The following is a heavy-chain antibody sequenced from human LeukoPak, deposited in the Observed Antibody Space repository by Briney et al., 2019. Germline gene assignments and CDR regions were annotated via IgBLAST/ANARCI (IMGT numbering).Heavy chain of an antibody. D-gene: IGHD3-22*01. Sequence: SETLSLTCTVSGGSISSYYWSWIRQPPGKGLEWIGTIYYSGRTYCSPSLKSRVTMSVDPSNNQFSLNLRSVTAADTALYYCARRRYYDGSGYLEWGQGTLLSVSS. V-gene: IGHV4-59*04. CDR1: GGSISSYY. J-gene: IGHJ1*01. CDR3: ARRRYYDGSGYLE. CDR2: IYYSGRT.